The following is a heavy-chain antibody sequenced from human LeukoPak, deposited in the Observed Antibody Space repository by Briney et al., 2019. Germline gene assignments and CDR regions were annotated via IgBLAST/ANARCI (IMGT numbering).Heavy chain of an antibody. CDR2: IYYSGST. D-gene: IGHD6-19*01. CDR1: GGSISSYY. J-gene: IGHJ4*02. Sequence: SETLSLTCTVSGGSISSYYWSWIRQPPGKGLEWIGYIYYSGSTNYNPSLKSRVTISVDTSKNQFSLKLSSVTAADTAVYYCGGAAVAGTIYFDYWGQETLVTVSS. V-gene: IGHV4-59*01. CDR3: GGAAVAGTIYFDY.